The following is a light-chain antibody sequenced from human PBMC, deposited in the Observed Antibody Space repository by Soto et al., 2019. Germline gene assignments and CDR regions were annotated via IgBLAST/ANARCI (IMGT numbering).Light chain of an antibody. J-gene: IGKJ2*01. CDR1: QSLDRW. Sequence: DIQLTQSPSTLSASVGDRVTFTCRANQSLDRWLAWYQQKPGKAPKILIYKASNLEVGVPSRFSGLGSRTDFTFTISSLQPDDFATYYCQQYKTFSHTFGQGTKLEIK. CDR2: KAS. V-gene: IGKV1-5*03. CDR3: QQYKTFSHT.